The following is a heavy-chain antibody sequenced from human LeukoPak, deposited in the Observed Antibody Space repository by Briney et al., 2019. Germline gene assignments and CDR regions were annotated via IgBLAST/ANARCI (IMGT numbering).Heavy chain of an antibody. J-gene: IGHJ5*02. CDR3: ARDRPIGTT. CDR2: IYHDGST. CDR1: GGSFISSY. D-gene: IGHD1-1*01. Sequence: SETLSLTCTVSGGSFISSYWSWIRQPPGKGLEWIGYIYHDGSTKYNPALKSRVTITVDTSKSQFSLKLSSVTAADTAVYYCARDRPIGTTWGQGTLVTVSS. V-gene: IGHV4-59*01.